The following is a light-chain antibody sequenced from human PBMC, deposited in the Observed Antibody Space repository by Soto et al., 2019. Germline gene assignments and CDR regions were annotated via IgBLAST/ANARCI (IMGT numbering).Light chain of an antibody. CDR1: QSITTF. V-gene: IGKV1-39*01. CDR3: QQSFRTPRT. J-gene: IGKJ1*01. CDR2: AAS. Sequence: DIQTTQSPSSLSASVGDRVTITCRASQSITTFLNWYQQRPGKAPKLLIYAASSLQSGVPSRFSGSGSGTDFTLTIGSLQPEDFATYYCQQSFRTPRTFGQGT.